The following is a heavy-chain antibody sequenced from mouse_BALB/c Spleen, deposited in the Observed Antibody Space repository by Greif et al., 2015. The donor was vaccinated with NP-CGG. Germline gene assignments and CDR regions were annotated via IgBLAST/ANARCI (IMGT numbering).Heavy chain of an antibody. D-gene: IGHD2-1*01. Sequence: VQLQQSGAGLVRPGSSVKISCKASGYAFSSYWMNWVKQRPGQGLEWIGQIYPGDGDTNYNGKFKGKATLTADKSSSTAYMQLSSLTSEDSAVYFCARVGNYYFDYWGQGTTLTVSS. CDR1: GYAFSSYW. CDR2: IYPGDGDT. V-gene: IGHV1-80*01. CDR3: ARVGNYYFDY. J-gene: IGHJ2*01.